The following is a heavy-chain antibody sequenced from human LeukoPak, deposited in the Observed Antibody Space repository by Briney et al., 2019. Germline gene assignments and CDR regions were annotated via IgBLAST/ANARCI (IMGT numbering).Heavy chain of an antibody. CDR3: GHRGKSLTWSDP. CDR2: IYSDDDK. J-gene: IGHJ5*02. D-gene: IGHD3-9*01. V-gene: IGHV2-5*02. CDR1: GFSLTNSAVG. Sequence: SGPTLVKPTQTLTLTFTFSGFSLTNSAVGVGWIRKLPGQALEWLALIYSDDDKRYNPSLKTRLSITKDTSRNQVVLTMTNVDLVDTATYFCGHRGKSLTWSDPWGQGTLVIVSS.